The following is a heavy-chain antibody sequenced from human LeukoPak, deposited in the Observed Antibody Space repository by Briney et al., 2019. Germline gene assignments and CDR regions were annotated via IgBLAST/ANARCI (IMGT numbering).Heavy chain of an antibody. CDR2: INHSGST. Sequence: SETLSLTCAVYGGSFSGYYWSWIRQPPGKGLEWIGEINHSGSTNYNPSLKSRVTISVDTSKNQFSLKLSSVTAADTAVYYCARDARYCSSTSCQGPFDYWGQGTLVTVSS. V-gene: IGHV4-34*01. CDR3: ARDARYCSSTSCQGPFDY. J-gene: IGHJ4*02. D-gene: IGHD2-2*01. CDR1: GGSFSGYY.